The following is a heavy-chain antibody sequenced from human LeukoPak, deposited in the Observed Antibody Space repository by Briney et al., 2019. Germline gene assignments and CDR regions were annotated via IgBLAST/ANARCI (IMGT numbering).Heavy chain of an antibody. CDR3: ARDEAYCGGDCYWY. V-gene: IGHV1-69*04. CDR2: IIPILGIA. J-gene: IGHJ4*02. Sequence: SVKVSCKASGGTFSSYAISWVRQAPGQGLEWMGRIIPILGIANYAQKFQGRVTITADKSTSTAYMELSSLRSEDTAVYYCARDEAYCGGDCYWYWGQGTLVTVSS. CDR1: GGTFSSYA. D-gene: IGHD2-21*02.